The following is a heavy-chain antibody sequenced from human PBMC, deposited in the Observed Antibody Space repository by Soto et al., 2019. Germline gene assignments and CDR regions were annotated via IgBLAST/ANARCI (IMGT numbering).Heavy chain of an antibody. CDR3: AKDFPRTVSLREYFDY. V-gene: IGHV3-23*01. J-gene: IGHJ4*02. D-gene: IGHD2-8*02. Sequence: GGSLRLSCAASGFTFSSYAMSWVRQAPGKGLEWVSAISGSGGSTYYADSVKGRFTISRDNSKNTLYLQMNSLRAEDTAVYYCAKDFPRTVSLREYFDYWGQGTLVTVSS. CDR2: ISGSGGST. CDR1: GFTFSSYA.